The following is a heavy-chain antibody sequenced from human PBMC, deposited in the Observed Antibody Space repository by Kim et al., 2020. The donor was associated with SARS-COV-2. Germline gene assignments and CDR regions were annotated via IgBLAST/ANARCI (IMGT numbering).Heavy chain of an antibody. Sequence: SETLSLTCTVSGGSISSSSYYWGWIRQPPGKGLEWIGSIYYSGSTYYNPSLKSRVTISVDTSKNQFSLKLSSVTAADTAVYYCARLKAILYGKPYFDYWGQGTLVTVSS. CDR2: IYYSGST. J-gene: IGHJ4*02. CDR3: ARLKAILYGKPYFDY. CDR1: GGSISSSSYY. D-gene: IGHD2-8*01. V-gene: IGHV4-39*01.